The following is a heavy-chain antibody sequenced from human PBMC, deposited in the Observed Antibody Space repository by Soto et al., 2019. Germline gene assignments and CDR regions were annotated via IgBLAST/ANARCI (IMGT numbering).Heavy chain of an antibody. D-gene: IGHD5-18*01. CDR3: ARGGYSYGPAGDYFDY. Sequence: ASVKVSCKASGGTFSSYAISWVRQAPGQGLEWMGGIIPIFGTANYAQKFQGRVTITADKSTSTAYMELSSLRSEDTAVYYCARGGYSYGPAGDYFDYWGQGTMVTVYS. J-gene: IGHJ4*02. CDR2: IIPIFGTA. V-gene: IGHV1-69*06. CDR1: GGTFSSYA.